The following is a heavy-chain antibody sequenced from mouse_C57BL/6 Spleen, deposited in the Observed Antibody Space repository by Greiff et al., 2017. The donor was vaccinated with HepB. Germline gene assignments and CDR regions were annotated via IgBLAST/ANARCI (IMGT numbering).Heavy chain of an antibody. V-gene: IGHV10-1*01. J-gene: IGHJ3*01. D-gene: IGHD2-3*01. CDR3: VRHDYDGYYAWFAY. Sequence: GGGLVQPKGSLTLSCAASGFSFNTYAMNWVRQAPGKGLEWVARIRSKSNNYATYYADSVKDRFTISRDDSESMLYLQMNNLKTEDTAMYYCVRHDYDGYYAWFAYWGQGTLVTVSA. CDR1: GFSFNTYA. CDR2: IRSKSNNYAT.